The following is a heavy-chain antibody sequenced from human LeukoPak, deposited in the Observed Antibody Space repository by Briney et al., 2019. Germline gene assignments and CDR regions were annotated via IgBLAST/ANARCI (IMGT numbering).Heavy chain of an antibody. J-gene: IGHJ4*02. CDR1: GGSISSYY. Sequence: SETLSLTCTVSGGSISSYYWSWIRQPPGKGLEWIGEINHSGSTNYNPSLKSRVTISVDTSKNQFSLKLSSVTAADTAVYYCAKRSGGYYDYWGQGTLVTVSS. CDR2: INHSGST. D-gene: IGHD3-3*01. CDR3: AKRSGGYYDY. V-gene: IGHV4-34*01.